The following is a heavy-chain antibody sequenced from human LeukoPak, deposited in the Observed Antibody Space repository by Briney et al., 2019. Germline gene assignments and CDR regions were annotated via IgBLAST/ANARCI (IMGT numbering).Heavy chain of an antibody. Sequence: ASVKVSCKASGYTFTSYGISWVRQAPGQGLEWMGWISAYNGNTNYAQKLQGRDTMTTDTSTSTAYMELRSLRSDDTAVYYCAREKPANYYDSSGYSDYWGQGTLVTVSS. CDR3: AREKPANYYDSSGYSDY. D-gene: IGHD3-22*01. V-gene: IGHV1-18*01. CDR2: ISAYNGNT. J-gene: IGHJ4*02. CDR1: GYTFTSYG.